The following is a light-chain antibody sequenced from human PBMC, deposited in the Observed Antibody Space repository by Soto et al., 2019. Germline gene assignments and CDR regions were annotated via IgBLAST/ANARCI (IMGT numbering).Light chain of an antibody. J-gene: IGKJ1*01. Sequence: DIQMTQSPSSLSASVGDRVTITCRASQAISTDLAWYQQKPGKVPKLLIYAASTLQSGVPSRFSGSGSGTDFTLTISSLQPEDVATYYCQHYNSARWTFGQGTKVEIK. CDR3: QHYNSARWT. CDR2: AAS. CDR1: QAISTD. V-gene: IGKV1-27*01.